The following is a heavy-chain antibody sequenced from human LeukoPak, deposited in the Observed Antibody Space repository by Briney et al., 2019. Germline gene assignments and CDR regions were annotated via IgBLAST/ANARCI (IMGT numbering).Heavy chain of an antibody. D-gene: IGHD1-26*01. V-gene: IGHV3-48*01. CDR2: ISGSSSTI. Sequence: GGSLRLSCAASAFTFSDYSMNWVRQAPGKGLEWVSYISGSSSTIYYADSVKGRFTISRDNAKNSMYLQMNSLRAEDTAVYYCARDRIKSGSYYFDYWGQGTLVTVFS. CDR3: ARDRIKSGSYYFDY. CDR1: AFTFSDYS. J-gene: IGHJ4*02.